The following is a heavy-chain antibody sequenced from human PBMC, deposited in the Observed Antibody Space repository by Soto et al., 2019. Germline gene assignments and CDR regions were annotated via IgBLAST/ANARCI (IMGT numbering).Heavy chain of an antibody. CDR2: IWYDGTNK. J-gene: IGHJ4*02. Sequence: QVQLVESGGGVVQPGRSLRLSCAASGFTFSSYGMHWVRQAPGKGLEWVAVIWYDGTNKYYADSVKGRFTISRDNSKNTLYLQMNSLRAQDTSVYYCAGDHYGGNREYYFDYWGQGTLVTVSS. D-gene: IGHD4-17*01. CDR3: AGDHYGGNREYYFDY. CDR1: GFTFSSYG. V-gene: IGHV3-33*01.